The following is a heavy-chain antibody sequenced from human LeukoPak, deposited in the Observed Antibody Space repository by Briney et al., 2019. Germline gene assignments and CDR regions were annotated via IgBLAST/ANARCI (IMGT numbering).Heavy chain of an antibody. J-gene: IGHJ6*04. CDR3: AELGITMIGGV. D-gene: IGHD3-10*02. CDR2: ISYDGSNK. Sequence: PGGSLRRSCAASGFTFSSYAMHWVRQAPGKGLEWEAVISYDGSNKYYADSVKGRFTISRDNSKNTLYLQMNSLRAEDTAVYYCAELGITMIGGVWGKGTTVTISS. CDR1: GFTFSSYA. V-gene: IGHV3-30*04.